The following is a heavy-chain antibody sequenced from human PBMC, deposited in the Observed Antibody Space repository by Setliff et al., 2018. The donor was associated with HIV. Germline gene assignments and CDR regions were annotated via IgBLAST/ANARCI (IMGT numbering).Heavy chain of an antibody. CDR2: ISGYNAGT. CDR3: ARDNVRGPTNAMDV. D-gene: IGHD3-10*01. J-gene: IGHJ6*02. Sequence: ASVKVSCKASGYRFSTFGISWVRQAPGQGLEWMGWISGYNAGTDYAQKFQGRVSMTTDISTNTAYMELRSLRSDDTAVYYCARDNVRGPTNAMDVWGQGTTVTVSS. V-gene: IGHV1-18*01. CDR1: GYRFSTFG.